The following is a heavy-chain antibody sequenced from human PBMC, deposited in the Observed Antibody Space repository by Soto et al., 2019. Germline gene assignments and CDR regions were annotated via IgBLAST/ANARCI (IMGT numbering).Heavy chain of an antibody. J-gene: IGHJ6*03. V-gene: IGHV3-23*01. CDR3: AKSPWRGYCSGGSCFSVGYYYMDV. D-gene: IGHD2-15*01. Sequence: GGSLRLSCAASGFTFSSYAMSWVRQAPGKGLEWVSAISGSGGSTYYADSVKGRFTISRDNSKNTLYLQMNSLRAEDTALYYCAKSPWRGYCSGGSCFSVGYYYMDVWGKGTTVTVSS. CDR1: GFTFSSYA. CDR2: ISGSGGST.